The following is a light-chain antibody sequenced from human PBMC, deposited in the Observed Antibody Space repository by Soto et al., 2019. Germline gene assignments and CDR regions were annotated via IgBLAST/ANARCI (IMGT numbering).Light chain of an antibody. CDR3: QQYNNYFWA. V-gene: IGKV1-5*03. CDR2: KAS. J-gene: IGKJ1*01. CDR1: QNINTW. Sequence: DIQMTQSPSTVSASVGARVTITCRASQNINTWLAWYQQKPGKAPKLLILKASSLESGVPSRFSGSGFGTEFTLTISSLQPDDLATYYCQQYNNYFWAFGQGTKVDIK.